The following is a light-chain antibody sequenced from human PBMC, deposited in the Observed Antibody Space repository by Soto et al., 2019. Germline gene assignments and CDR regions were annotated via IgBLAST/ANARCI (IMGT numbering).Light chain of an antibody. Sequence: QSALTQPASVSGSPGQWITISCTGTSSDVGGYNYVSWYQQHPGKAPKLMIYDVTNRPSGVSYRFSGSKSGNTASLTISGLQAEDEADYYCSSYPTTSAVAFGGGTKLTVL. CDR1: SSDVGGYNY. CDR3: SSYPTTSAVA. V-gene: IGLV2-14*03. CDR2: DVT. J-gene: IGLJ2*01.